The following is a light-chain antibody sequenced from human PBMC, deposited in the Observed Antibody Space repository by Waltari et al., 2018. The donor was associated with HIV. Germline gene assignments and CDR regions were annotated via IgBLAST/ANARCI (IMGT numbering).Light chain of an antibody. V-gene: IGLV3-9*01. CDR1: NIGSKS. CDR2: GDS. J-gene: IGLJ3*02. Sequence: SYELRQALSLSVALGQTAKITCGGRNIGSKSVNWYQQRPGLAPVLVIYGDSHRPSGIPERFSGSTSGNTATLTISGAQGADEADYYCQVWDTSVVFGGGTKLTV. CDR3: QVWDTSVV.